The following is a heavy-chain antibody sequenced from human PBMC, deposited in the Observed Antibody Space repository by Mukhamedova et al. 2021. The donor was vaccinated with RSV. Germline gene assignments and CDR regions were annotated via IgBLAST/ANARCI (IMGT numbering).Heavy chain of an antibody. V-gene: IGHV3-23*01. D-gene: IGHD6-19*01. Sequence: WVSAISGSGGSTYYADSVKGRFTISRDNSKNTLYLQMNSLRAEDTAVYYCAKIPSPYSSGWFDYWGQGTLVTVSS. J-gene: IGHJ4*02. CDR2: ISGSGGST. CDR3: AKIPSPYSSGWFDY.